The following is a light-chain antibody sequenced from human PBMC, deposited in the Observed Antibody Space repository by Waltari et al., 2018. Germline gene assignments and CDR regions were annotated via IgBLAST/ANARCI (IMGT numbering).Light chain of an antibody. J-gene: IGKJ4*01. CDR2: DAS. CDR1: EDINNY. Sequence: DIQMTQSPSSLSASIGDRVTITGKASEDINNYLNWYQQKPGKAPKLLIYDASNLQVGVPSRFSGGGSGTDFTFTISSLQPGDIATYYCQQHDNLPLTFGGGTKVEIK. CDR3: QQHDNLPLT. V-gene: IGKV1-33*01.